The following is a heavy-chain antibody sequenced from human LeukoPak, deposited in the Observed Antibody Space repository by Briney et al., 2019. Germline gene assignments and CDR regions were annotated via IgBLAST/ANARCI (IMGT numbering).Heavy chain of an antibody. V-gene: IGHV3-23*01. D-gene: IGHD4-11*01. J-gene: IGHJ3*02. CDR1: GFTFSSYA. CDR3: AKGTPMTTVTTSWDDAFDI. CDR2: ISGSGGST. Sequence: GGSLRLSCAASGFTFSSYAMSWVRQAPGKGLEWVSAISGSGGSTYYADSVKGRFTISRDDSKNTLYLQMNSLRAEDTAVYYCAKGTPMTTVTTSWDDAFDIWGQGTMVTVSS.